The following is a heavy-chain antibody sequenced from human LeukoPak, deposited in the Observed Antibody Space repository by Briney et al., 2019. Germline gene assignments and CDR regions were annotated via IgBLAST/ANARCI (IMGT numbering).Heavy chain of an antibody. V-gene: IGHV1-69*05. Sequence: ASVKVSCKASGGTFSSYAISWVRQAPGHALEWMGRIIPIFGTANYAQKFQGRVTITTAESTSTAYTELSSLRSEDTAVYYCARGGGGSFYYYYMDVWGKGTTVTVSS. CDR3: ARGGGGSFYYYYMDV. CDR2: IIPIFGTA. D-gene: IGHD2-15*01. J-gene: IGHJ6*03. CDR1: GGTFSSYA.